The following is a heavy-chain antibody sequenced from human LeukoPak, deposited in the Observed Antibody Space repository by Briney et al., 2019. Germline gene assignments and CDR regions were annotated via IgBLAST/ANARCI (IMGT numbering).Heavy chain of an antibody. V-gene: IGHV4-34*01. CDR2: INHSGST. Sequence: SETLSLTCAVYGGSFSGYYWSWIRQPPGKGLEWIGEINHSGSTNYNPSLKSRVTISVDTSKNQFSLKLSSVTAADTAVYYWARSTGIAARCFDYWGQGTLVTVSS. J-gene: IGHJ4*02. CDR3: ARSTGIAARCFDY. CDR1: GGSFSGYY. D-gene: IGHD6-6*01.